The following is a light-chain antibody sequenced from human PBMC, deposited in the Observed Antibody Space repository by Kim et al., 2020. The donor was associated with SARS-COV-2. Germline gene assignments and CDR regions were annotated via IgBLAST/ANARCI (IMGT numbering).Light chain of an antibody. J-gene: IGKJ1*01. Sequence: EIVMTQSPATLSVSPGERVTLSCRASQSVGNKLAWYQQRSGQPPRLLIHGVSTTTSGIPARFSGSGSETEFTLTIDSLQFEDFAVYYCQQYNDWPRTFGQGTKVDIK. CDR3: QQYNDWPRT. CDR1: QSVGNK. CDR2: GVS. V-gene: IGKV3-15*01.